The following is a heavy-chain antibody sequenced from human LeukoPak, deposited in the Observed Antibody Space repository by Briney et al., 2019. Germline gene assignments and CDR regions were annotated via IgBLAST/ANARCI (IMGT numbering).Heavy chain of an antibody. V-gene: IGHV3-7*01. CDR2: IKKDGSEK. CDR1: GFTFRSYP. Sequence: GSLRLPCSALGFTFRSYPMGWVRQAPGKGLGWVAKIKKDGSEKHYVDSVKGRFTISRDNAKNSLYLQMNSLRAEDTAVYYCATERAGERPRPLLSYYYMDVWGKGTTVTISS. D-gene: IGHD3-16*01. J-gene: IGHJ6*03. CDR3: ATERAGERPRPLLSYYYMDV.